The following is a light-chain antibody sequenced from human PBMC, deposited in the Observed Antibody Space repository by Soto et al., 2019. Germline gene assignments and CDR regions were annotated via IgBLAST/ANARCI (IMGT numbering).Light chain of an antibody. CDR2: KVS. CDR1: QSLVHSDGIAY. J-gene: IGKJ5*01. Sequence: DVVMTQSPLSLPVTLGQPASISCRSNQSLVHSDGIAYFSWFQQRPGRSPRRLIYKVSNRDSGVPARFGGSGSGTDFALKISRVEAEDVGVYYCMQGTHWPITFGQGTRRRL. CDR3: MQGTHWPIT. V-gene: IGKV2-30*02.